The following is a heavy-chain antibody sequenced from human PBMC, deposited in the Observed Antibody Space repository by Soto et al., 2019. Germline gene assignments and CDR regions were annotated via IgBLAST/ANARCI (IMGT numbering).Heavy chain of an antibody. Sequence: EVQLLDSGGGLVQPGGSLRLSCAASGFTFSSYAMNWVRQAPGKGLEWVSVISGSGDSTYYADSVKGRFTISRDNSKNTLYLQMNRLSTEDTAVYYCARRGPGTYFDYWGQGTLVTVSS. CDR1: GFTFSSYA. V-gene: IGHV3-23*01. CDR2: ISGSGDST. CDR3: ARRGPGTYFDY. J-gene: IGHJ4*02. D-gene: IGHD6-13*01.